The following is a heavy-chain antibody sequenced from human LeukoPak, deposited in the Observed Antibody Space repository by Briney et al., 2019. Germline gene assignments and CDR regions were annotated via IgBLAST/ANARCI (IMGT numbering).Heavy chain of an antibody. V-gene: IGHV3-21*01. CDR2: ISGSSNYI. Sequence: GGSLRLSCAASGFTFSSYSINWVRQAPGKGLEWVSSISGSSNYIYYADSVKGRFSVSRDNTKNSLYLQMNSLRVEDTALFYCARRVASASDAFDIWGQGKMVTVSS. CDR1: GFTFSSYS. J-gene: IGHJ3*02. D-gene: IGHD2-15*01. CDR3: ARRVASASDAFDI.